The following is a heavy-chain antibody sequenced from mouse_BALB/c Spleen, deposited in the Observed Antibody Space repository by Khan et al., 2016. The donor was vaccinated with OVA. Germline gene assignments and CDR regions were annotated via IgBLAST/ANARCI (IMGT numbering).Heavy chain of an antibody. J-gene: IGHJ4*01. CDR3: ARAYYGNDYYAMDY. CDR1: GFTFSRYG. D-gene: IGHD2-10*01. CDR2: ISSGGRYT. V-gene: IGHV5-6*01. Sequence: ESGGDLVKPGGSLKVSCAAPGFTFSRYGMSWVRQTPDKRLEWVATISSGGRYTYFPDSVRGRFTISRDYANNTLYLQMTSLKSEDTAMYYCARAYYGNDYYAMDYWGQGTSVTVSS.